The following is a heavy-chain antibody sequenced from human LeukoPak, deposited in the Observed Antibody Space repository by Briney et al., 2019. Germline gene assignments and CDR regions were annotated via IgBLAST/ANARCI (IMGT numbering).Heavy chain of an antibody. CDR1: GSTFTGYY. D-gene: IGHD1-26*01. CDR2: INPNSGGT. V-gene: IGHV1-2*02. Sequence: ASVKVSCKASGSTFTGYYMHWVRQAPGQGLEWMGWINPNSGGTNYAQKFQGRVTMTRDTSISTAYMELSRLRSDDTAVYYCARELGGSYRFDYWGQGTLVTVSS. CDR3: ARELGGSYRFDY. J-gene: IGHJ4*02.